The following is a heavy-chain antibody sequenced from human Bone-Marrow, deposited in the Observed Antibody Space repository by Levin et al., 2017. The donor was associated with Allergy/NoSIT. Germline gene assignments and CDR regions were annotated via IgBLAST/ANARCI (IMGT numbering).Heavy chain of an antibody. CDR3: TRDVAPGYFDY. Sequence: GGSLRLSCVASGFTFSASAMHWVRQAPGKGLDWVALISFEQGTSQFYADSVRGRFTISRDNSQNTLYLHLNSLRPEDTAVYYCTRDVAPGYFDYWGQGALVSVYS. J-gene: IGHJ4*02. CDR2: ISFEQGTSQ. V-gene: IGHV3-30-3*01. D-gene: IGHD5-12*01. CDR1: GFTFSASA.